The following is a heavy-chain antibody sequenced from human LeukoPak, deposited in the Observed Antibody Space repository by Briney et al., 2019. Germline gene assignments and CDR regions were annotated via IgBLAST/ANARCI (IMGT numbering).Heavy chain of an antibody. J-gene: IGHJ4*02. CDR1: GGSISSSSYY. D-gene: IGHD1-26*01. CDR3: ARDSSGSFTGQLDY. Sequence: SETLSLTCTVSGGSISSSSYYWGWIRQPPGKGLEWIGSIHYSGSTYNNPSLNSRVTISVDMSKNQLSLKLSSVTAADTAVYYCARDSSGSFTGQLDYWGQGTLVTVSS. V-gene: IGHV4-39*07. CDR2: IHYSGST.